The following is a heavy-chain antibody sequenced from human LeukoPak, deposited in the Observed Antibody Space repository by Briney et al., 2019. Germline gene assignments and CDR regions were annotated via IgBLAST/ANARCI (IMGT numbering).Heavy chain of an antibody. V-gene: IGHV5-51*01. D-gene: IGHD1-20*01. CDR1: GYSSSSYW. CDR3: ARQDNWNGWFDP. J-gene: IGHJ5*02. CDR2: IYPGDSDT. Sequence: GESLKISCKGSGYSSSSYWIAWVRQMPGKGLEWMGIIYPGDSDTRYSPSFQGQVTISADKSISTAYLQWSSLKASDTAMYYCARQDNWNGWFDPWGQGTLVTVSS.